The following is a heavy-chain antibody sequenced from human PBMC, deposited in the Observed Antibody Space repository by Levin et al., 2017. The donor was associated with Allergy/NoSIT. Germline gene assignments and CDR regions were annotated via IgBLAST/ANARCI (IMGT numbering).Heavy chain of an antibody. CDR3: ARDRAPSGFDAFDI. Sequence: SQTLSLTCTVSGGPISTSYWSWLRQPPGKGLEWIGFIYYTGTTYYNPSLKSRVTISVDNSKNQFSLKLNSVTAADTAVYYCARDRAPSGFDAFDIWGLGTLVTVSS. V-gene: IGHV4-59*01. D-gene: IGHD7-27*01. CDR1: GGPISTSY. J-gene: IGHJ3*02. CDR2: IYYTGTT.